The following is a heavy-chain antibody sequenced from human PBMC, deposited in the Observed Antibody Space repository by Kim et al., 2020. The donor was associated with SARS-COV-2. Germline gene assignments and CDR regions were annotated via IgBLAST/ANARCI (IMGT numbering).Heavy chain of an antibody. Sequence: SETLSLTCAVSGGSISSSNWWSWVRQPPGKGLEWIGEIYHSGSTNYNPSLKSRVTISVDKSKNQFSLKLSSVTAADTAVYYCARFAANGPVLEQQLVAFDIWGQGTMVTVSS. V-gene: IGHV4-4*02. CDR2: IYHSGST. D-gene: IGHD6-13*01. J-gene: IGHJ3*02. CDR1: GGSISSSNW. CDR3: ARFAANGPVLEQQLVAFDI.